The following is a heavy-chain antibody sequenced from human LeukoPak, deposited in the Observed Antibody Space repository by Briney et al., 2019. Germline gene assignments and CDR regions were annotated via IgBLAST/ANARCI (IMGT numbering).Heavy chain of an antibody. CDR1: GFTFSSYA. CDR3: ARAPSKGGLDAFDI. CDR2: ISYDGSNK. V-gene: IGHV3-30-3*01. Sequence: GGSLRLSCAASGFTFSSYAMDWVRQAPGKGLEWVAVISYDGSNKYYADSVKGRLTISRDNSKNTLYLQMNSLRAEDTAVYYCARAPSKGGLDAFDIWGQGTMVTVSS. D-gene: IGHD2-15*01. J-gene: IGHJ3*02.